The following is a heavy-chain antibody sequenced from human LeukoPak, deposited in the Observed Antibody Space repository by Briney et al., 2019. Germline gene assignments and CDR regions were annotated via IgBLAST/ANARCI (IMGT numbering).Heavy chain of an antibody. J-gene: IGHJ6*02. Sequence: QPGGSLRLSCVDSRFTFSSRTMSWVRQAPGKGLEWLSSISPSGDTTYYADSVKGRLTVSRDNSKNTLYLQMDSLRAEDTAMYYCAKKESSGDYGLDVWGQGTTVAVSS. D-gene: IGHD6-25*01. V-gene: IGHV3-23*01. CDR1: RFTFSSRT. CDR2: ISPSGDTT. CDR3: AKKESSGDYGLDV.